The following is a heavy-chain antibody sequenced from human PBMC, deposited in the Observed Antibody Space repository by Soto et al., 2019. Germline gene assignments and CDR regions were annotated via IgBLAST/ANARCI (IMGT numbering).Heavy chain of an antibody. Sequence: PGGSLRLSCAASGFTFSSYDMHWVRQATGKGLEWVSAIGTAGDTYYPGSVKGRFTISRENAKNSLYLQMNSLRAGDTAVYYCARGRNTYYYDSSGLAYWGQGTLVTVSS. CDR3: ARGRNTYYYDSSGLAY. CDR2: IGTAGDT. CDR1: GFTFSSYD. J-gene: IGHJ4*02. D-gene: IGHD3-22*01. V-gene: IGHV3-13*01.